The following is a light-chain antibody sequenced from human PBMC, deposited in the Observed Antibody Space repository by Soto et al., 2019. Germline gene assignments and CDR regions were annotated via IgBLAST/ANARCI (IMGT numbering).Light chain of an antibody. J-gene: IGKJ4*01. CDR3: QQYNNWPLT. CDR1: QTVRDN. Sequence: EVVMTQFPATLSVSPGERATLSCRASQTVRDNLGWYQQKPGQPPRLLIYGATTRATGIPARFSGSGSGTEFTLTISSLQSEDFAVYYCQQYNNWPLTFGGGTKV. CDR2: GAT. V-gene: IGKV3D-15*01.